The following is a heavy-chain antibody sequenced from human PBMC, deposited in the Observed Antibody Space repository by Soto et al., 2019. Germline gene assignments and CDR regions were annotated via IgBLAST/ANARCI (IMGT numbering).Heavy chain of an antibody. CDR3: AKDPDIVLVPVATTFDY. V-gene: IGHV3-23*01. D-gene: IGHD2-2*01. J-gene: IGHJ4*02. CDR1: GFTFSSYA. CDR2: ITGSASET. Sequence: GGSLRLSCAASGFTFSSYAMSWVRQAPGKGLEWVSTITGSASETYYADSVKGRFTISRDNSKNRLYLQMNSLRAEDTALYFCAKDPDIVLVPVATTFDYWGRGTQVTVSS.